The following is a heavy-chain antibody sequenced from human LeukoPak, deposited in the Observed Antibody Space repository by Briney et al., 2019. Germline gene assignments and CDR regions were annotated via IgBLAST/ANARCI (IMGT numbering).Heavy chain of an antibody. CDR1: GFTFSSYS. V-gene: IGHV3-48*01. CDR3: AAAYYYYYYMDV. Sequence: GGSLRLSCADSGFTFSSYSMNWVRQAPGKGLEWVSYISSGSSTIYYADSVKGRFTISRDNAKNSLYLQMNSLRAEDTAVYYCAAAYYYYYYMDVWGKGTTVTVSS. D-gene: IGHD6-25*01. CDR2: ISSGSSTI. J-gene: IGHJ6*03.